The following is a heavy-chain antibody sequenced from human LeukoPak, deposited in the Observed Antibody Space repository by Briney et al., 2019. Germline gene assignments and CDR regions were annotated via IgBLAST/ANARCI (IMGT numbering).Heavy chain of an antibody. CDR1: GYTFTSYY. CDR3: ARYGFSTVWQGGWHAFDI. CDR2: INPTTGDT. D-gene: IGHD6-13*01. V-gene: IGHV1-46*01. Sequence: ASVKVSCKASGYTFTSYYMHWVRQAPGQGLEWMGIINPTTGDTTYAQKFQGKLTMTRDMSTSTVYMELSSLTSEDTAVFYCARYGFSTVWQGGWHAFDIWGQGTVVTVSS. J-gene: IGHJ3*02.